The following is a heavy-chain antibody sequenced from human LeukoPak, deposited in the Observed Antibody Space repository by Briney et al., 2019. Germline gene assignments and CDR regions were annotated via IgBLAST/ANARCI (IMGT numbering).Heavy chain of an antibody. CDR2: IYYSGST. V-gene: IGHV4-59*01. CDR1: GGSLSSYY. J-gene: IGHJ6*03. CDR3: ARVQGGTYYYYYMDV. Sequence: SETLSLTCTVSGGSLSSYYRSWIRQPPGKGLEWIGYIYYSGSTNYNPSLKSRVTISVDTSKNQFSLKLSSVTAADTAVYYCARVQGGTYYYYYMDVWGKGITVTVSS. D-gene: IGHD1-1*01.